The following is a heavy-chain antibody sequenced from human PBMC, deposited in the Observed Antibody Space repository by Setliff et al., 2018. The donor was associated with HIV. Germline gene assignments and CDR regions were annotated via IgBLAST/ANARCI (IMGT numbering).Heavy chain of an antibody. V-gene: IGHV3-21*01. D-gene: IGHD6-19*01. Sequence: LRLSCAASGFTFSTYRMNWVRQAPGKGLEWVSSISSSSSYIYYADSLKGRFTISRDNAENSLYLQMNSLSAEDTAVYYCARAVHSGWYYFDYWGQGTRVTVSS. CDR2: ISSSSSYI. CDR1: GFTFSTYR. CDR3: ARAVHSGWYYFDY. J-gene: IGHJ4*02.